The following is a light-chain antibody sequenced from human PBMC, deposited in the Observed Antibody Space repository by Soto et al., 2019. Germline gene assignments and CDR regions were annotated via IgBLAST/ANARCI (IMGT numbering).Light chain of an antibody. J-gene: IGKJ1*01. CDR2: CAS. CDR1: QPISRN. Sequence: EIVMTQSPDNLSVSLGQGATLSCRASQPISRNLAWYQQKPGQAPRLLIYCASTRATDIPGRFSGGGSGTEFTLTISSLQSEDFAIYFCQQYNTWPRTFGQGTKVEVK. CDR3: QQYNTWPRT. V-gene: IGKV3-15*01.